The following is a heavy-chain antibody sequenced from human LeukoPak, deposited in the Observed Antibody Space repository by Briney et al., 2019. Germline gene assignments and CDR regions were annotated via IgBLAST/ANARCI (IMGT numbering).Heavy chain of an antibody. V-gene: IGHV3-7*01. CDR1: GMNNYW. Sequence: PGESLRLSCIGSGMNNYWMTWVRQAPGKELQSLANINKDGSEKYYLDSVKGRITISRDNMKNSVFLEINSLRAEDTGIYYCATDLNWVSHWGQGTLVTVSS. CDR3: ATDLNWVSH. J-gene: IGHJ4*02. CDR2: INKDGSEK. D-gene: IGHD3-16*01.